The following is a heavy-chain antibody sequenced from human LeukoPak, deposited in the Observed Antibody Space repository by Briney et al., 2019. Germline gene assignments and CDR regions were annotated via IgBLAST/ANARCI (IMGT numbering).Heavy chain of an antibody. CDR1: GFVFRSYW. Sequence: GGSLRLSCAGSGFVFRSYWMHWVRQTPGKGLVWVSRILSDGSRADYADFAKGRFTISRDNARDTVDLQMNSLRAEDTAVYYCAREGANYQDYFDSWGQGTLVTVSS. V-gene: IGHV3-74*01. CDR2: ILSDGSRA. D-gene: IGHD4/OR15-4a*01. J-gene: IGHJ4*02. CDR3: AREGANYQDYFDS.